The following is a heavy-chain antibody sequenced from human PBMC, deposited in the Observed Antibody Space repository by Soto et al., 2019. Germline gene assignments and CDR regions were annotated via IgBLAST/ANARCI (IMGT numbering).Heavy chain of an antibody. CDR2: IYYSGST. V-gene: IGHV4-31*03. CDR1: GGSISSGGYY. CDR3: ARGGPVLEWLLTNYYYYGMDV. Sequence: KTSETLSLTCTVSGGSISSGGYYWSWIRQHPGKGLEWIGYIYYSGSTYYNPSLKSRVTISVDTSKNQFSLKLSSVTAADTAVYYCARGGPVLEWLLTNYYYYGMDVWGQGTTVTVSS. D-gene: IGHD3-3*01. J-gene: IGHJ6*02.